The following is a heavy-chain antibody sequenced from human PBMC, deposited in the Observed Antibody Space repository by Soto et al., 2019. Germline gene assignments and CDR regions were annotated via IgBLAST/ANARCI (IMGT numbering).Heavy chain of an antibody. CDR1: GFMFRNYY. CDR3: ARGSGWESDF. CDR2: IEKDGSEE. V-gene: IGHV3-7*05. D-gene: IGHD6-19*01. J-gene: IGHJ4*02. Sequence: EVQLVESGGGLVQPGGSLRLSCAASGFMFRNYYMNWVRQAPGKGLEWVANIEKDGSEENYVDSVKGRFTISRDNAKNSPYLQMNSLRAEDTAVYYCARGSGWESDFWGQGTHVTVSS.